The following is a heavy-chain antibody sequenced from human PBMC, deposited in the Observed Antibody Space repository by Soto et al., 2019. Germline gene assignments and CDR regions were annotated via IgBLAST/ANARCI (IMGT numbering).Heavy chain of an antibody. CDR3: ARDGTPRDDYGDYDYYYYYGMDV. Sequence: GGSLRLSCAASGFTFSSYAMHWVRQAPGKGLEWVAVISYDGSNKYYADSVKGRFTISRDNSKNTLYLQMNSLRAEDTAVYYCARDGTPRDDYGDYDYYYYYGMDVWGQGTTVTVSS. CDR1: GFTFSSYA. V-gene: IGHV3-30-3*01. D-gene: IGHD4-17*01. CDR2: ISYDGSNK. J-gene: IGHJ6*02.